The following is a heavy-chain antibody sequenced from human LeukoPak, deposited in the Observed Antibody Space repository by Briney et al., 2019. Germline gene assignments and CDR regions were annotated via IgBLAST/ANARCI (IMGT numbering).Heavy chain of an antibody. CDR3: ARHIGGGIEDMDV. J-gene: IGHJ6*03. V-gene: IGHV4-59*08. CDR1: GGSIGTYY. CDR2: IYVTGST. D-gene: IGHD3-16*02. Sequence: PSETLSLTCIVSGGSIGTYYWSWIRQFPGKGLEWIGYIYVTGSTRYNPYLQSRVTISVDTSRNQFFLKMSSVTAADTAVYYCARHIGGGIEDMDVWGTGTKVTVSS.